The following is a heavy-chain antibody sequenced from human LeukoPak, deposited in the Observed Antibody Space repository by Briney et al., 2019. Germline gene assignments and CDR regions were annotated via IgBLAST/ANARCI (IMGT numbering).Heavy chain of an antibody. CDR1: GGTFSSYA. CDR2: IIPIFGTA. D-gene: IGHD6-13*01. CDR3: ARDPSSGYSSTWYRY. J-gene: IGHJ4*02. Sequence: GASVKVSCKASGGTFSSYAISWVRQAPGQGLEWMGGIIPIFGTANYAQKFQGRVTITADESTSTACMELSSLRSEDTAVYYCARDPSSGYSSTWYRYWGQGTLVTVSS. V-gene: IGHV1-69*13.